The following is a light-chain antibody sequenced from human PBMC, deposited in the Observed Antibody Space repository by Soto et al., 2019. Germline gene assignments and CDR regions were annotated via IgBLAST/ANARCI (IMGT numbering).Light chain of an antibody. Sequence: QSVLTQPASVSGSPGQSITISCTGASSDVGDYNFVSWYQQHPGKAPKLMIYDVSNRPSGVSNRFSGSKSGNTASLTISGLQAEDEADYYCSSSSSSSTLPYVLGTGTRSPS. CDR1: SSDVGDYNF. CDR2: DVS. CDR3: SSSSSSSTLPYV. J-gene: IGLJ1*01. V-gene: IGLV2-14*01.